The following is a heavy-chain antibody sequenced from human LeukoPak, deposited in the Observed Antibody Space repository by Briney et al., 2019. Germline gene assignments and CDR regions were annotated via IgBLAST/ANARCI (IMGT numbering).Heavy chain of an antibody. Sequence: PGGSLRLSCAASGFTFSSYAMNWVRQAPGKGLEWVSGISGSGVSPYYADSVKGRFTMSRDNSKNPLYLEMNSLRAEDTAVYYCAKANSPYYYDSSGYSTFDYWGQGTLVTVSS. J-gene: IGHJ4*02. CDR2: ISGSGVSP. CDR3: AKANSPYYYDSSGYSTFDY. D-gene: IGHD3-22*01. V-gene: IGHV3-23*01. CDR1: GFTFSSYA.